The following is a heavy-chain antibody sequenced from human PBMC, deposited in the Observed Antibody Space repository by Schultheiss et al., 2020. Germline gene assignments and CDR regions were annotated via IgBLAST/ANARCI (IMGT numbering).Heavy chain of an antibody. CDR2: IYGRGST. CDR1: GFTFSDYY. D-gene: IGHD5-12*01. V-gene: IGHV3-66*01. J-gene: IGHJ4*02. CDR3: ATHPSGYDYLDF. Sequence: GGSLRLSCAASGFTFSDYYMSWIRQAPGKGLEWVSVIYGRGSTYYADSVKGRFTISRDNSKNTLYLQMNSLRGDDTALYYCATHPSGYDYLDFWGQGTLVTVSS.